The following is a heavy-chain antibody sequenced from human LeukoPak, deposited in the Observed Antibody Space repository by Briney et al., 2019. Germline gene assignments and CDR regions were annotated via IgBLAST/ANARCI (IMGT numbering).Heavy chain of an antibody. D-gene: IGHD1-26*01. J-gene: IGHJ3*02. CDR2: ISWNSGSI. Sequence: PGGSLRLSCAASGFTFDDYAMHWVRQAPGKGLEWVSGISWNSGSIGYADSVKGRFAISRDNAKNPLYLQMNSLRAEDMALYYCARSSAGDPDAFDIWGQGTMVTVSS. CDR3: ARSSAGDPDAFDI. CDR1: GFTFDDYA. V-gene: IGHV3-9*03.